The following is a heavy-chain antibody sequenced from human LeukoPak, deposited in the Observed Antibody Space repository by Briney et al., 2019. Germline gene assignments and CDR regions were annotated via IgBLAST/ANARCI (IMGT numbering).Heavy chain of an antibody. D-gene: IGHD5-18*01. CDR1: GGSISSGDYY. CDR3: ARGGGWRQDPFDY. CDR2: IYYSGST. Sequence: SETLSLTCTVSGGSISSGDYYWSWIRQPPGKGLEWIGYIYYSGSTYYNPSLKCRVTISVDTSKNQFSLKLSSVTAADTAVYYCARGGGWRQDPFDYWGQGTLVTVSS. J-gene: IGHJ4*02. V-gene: IGHV4-30-4*01.